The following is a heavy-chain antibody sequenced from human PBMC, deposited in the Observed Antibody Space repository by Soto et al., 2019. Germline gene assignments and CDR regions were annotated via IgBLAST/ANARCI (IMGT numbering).Heavy chain of an antibody. V-gene: IGHV3-7*01. J-gene: IGHJ4*02. D-gene: IGHD6-25*01. Sequence: EVQLVESGGDLVQPGGSLRLSCVGSGFTFSAYWMTWVRQAPGKGLEWVAVIKQDGSENYDVDAVKGRFTISRDNAKNSLYQKMNRLRAEDAAVYFWAGGGGLVFDSWGQGTLVTVSS. CDR1: GFTFSAYW. CDR3: AGGGGLVFDS. CDR2: IKQDGSEN.